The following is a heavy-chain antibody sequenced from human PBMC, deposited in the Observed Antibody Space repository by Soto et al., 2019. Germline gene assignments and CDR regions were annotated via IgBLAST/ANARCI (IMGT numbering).Heavy chain of an antibody. CDR2: ISAYNGNT. Sequence: GASVKVSCKASGYTFTSYGISWVRQAPGQGLEWMGWISAYNGNTNYAQKLQGRVTMTTDTSTSTAYMELRSLRSDDTAVYYCARDLTFTIQNWLDPWGQGTLVTVSS. CDR3: ARDLTFTIQNWLDP. CDR1: GYTFTSYG. D-gene: IGHD3-3*01. V-gene: IGHV1-18*01. J-gene: IGHJ5*02.